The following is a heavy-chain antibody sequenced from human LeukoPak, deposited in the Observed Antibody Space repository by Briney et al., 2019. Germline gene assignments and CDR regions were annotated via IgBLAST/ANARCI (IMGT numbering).Heavy chain of an antibody. J-gene: IGHJ4*02. Sequence: PSETLSLTCTVSHGSISSYYWSWFRQPAGKGLEWIGRIYTSGSTNYNPSLKSRVTMSVDTSKNQFSLKLSSVTAADTAVYYRARAEYYYDSSGSTYFDYWGQGTLVTVSS. V-gene: IGHV4-4*07. D-gene: IGHD3-22*01. CDR3: ARAEYYYDSSGSTYFDY. CDR1: HGSISSYY. CDR2: IYTSGST.